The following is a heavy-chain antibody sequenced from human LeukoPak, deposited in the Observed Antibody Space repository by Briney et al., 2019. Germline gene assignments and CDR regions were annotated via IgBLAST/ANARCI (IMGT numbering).Heavy chain of an antibody. CDR2: ISYDGSNE. J-gene: IGHJ4*02. CDR3: KEVDY. Sequence: GGSLRLSCAASGFTFSSYVMHWVRQAPGKGLEWVAIISYDGSNEYYADSVKGRFTISRDNSKNTLYLQMNSLRVEDTAVYYCKEVDYWGQGTLVTVSS. CDR1: GFTFSSYV. V-gene: IGHV3-30*04.